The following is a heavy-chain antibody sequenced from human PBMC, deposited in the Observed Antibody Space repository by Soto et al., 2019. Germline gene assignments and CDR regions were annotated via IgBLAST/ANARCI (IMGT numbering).Heavy chain of an antibody. Sequence: GASVKVSCKASGGTFSSYAISWVRQAPGQGLEWMGGIIPIFGTANYAQKFQGRVTITADESTSTAYMELSSLRSEDTAVYYCASSITMIVVATPFGMDVWGQGTTVTVSS. D-gene: IGHD3-22*01. CDR2: IIPIFGTA. CDR3: ASSITMIVVATPFGMDV. J-gene: IGHJ6*02. CDR1: GGTFSSYA. V-gene: IGHV1-69*13.